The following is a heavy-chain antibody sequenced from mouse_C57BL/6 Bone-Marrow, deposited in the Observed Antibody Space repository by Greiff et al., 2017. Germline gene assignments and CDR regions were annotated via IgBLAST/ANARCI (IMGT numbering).Heavy chain of an antibody. CDR2: IYPGGGYT. CDR3: ARYYYYGSNYFDY. V-gene: IGHV1-63*01. D-gene: IGHD1-1*01. Sequence: QVQLKESGAELVRPGTSVKMSCKASGYTFTNYWIGWAKQRPGHGLEWIGDIYPGGGYTNYNEKFKGKATLTADKSSSTAYMQFSSLTSEDSAIYYCARYYYYGSNYFDYWGQGTTLTVSS. J-gene: IGHJ2*01. CDR1: GYTFTNYW.